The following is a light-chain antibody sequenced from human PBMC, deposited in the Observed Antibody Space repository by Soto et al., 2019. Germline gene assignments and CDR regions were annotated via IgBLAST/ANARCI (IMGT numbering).Light chain of an antibody. CDR1: SSDVGGYNY. V-gene: IGLV2-14*01. CDR2: EVS. J-gene: IGLJ2*01. Sequence: QSALTQPASVSGSPGQSITISCTGTSSDVGGYNYVSWYQQHPGKAPKLMIYEVSNRPSGVSNRFSGSKSGNTASLTISWLQAEDEGDYYCSSYTSSSTGVFGGGTKLTVL. CDR3: SSYTSSSTGV.